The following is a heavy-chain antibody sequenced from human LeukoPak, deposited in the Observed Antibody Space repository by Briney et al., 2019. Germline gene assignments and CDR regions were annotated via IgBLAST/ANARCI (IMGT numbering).Heavy chain of an antibody. Sequence: ASVKVSCKASGYTFTNYDINWVRQATGQGLEWMGWMNPNSGNTGYAQKFQGRVTMTRNTSISTAYMELSSLRSEDTAMYYCAGGYSYGRGYYFDYWGQGTLVTVSS. J-gene: IGHJ4*02. CDR3: AGGYSYGRGYYFDY. V-gene: IGHV1-8*01. CDR2: MNPNSGNT. CDR1: GYTFTNYD. D-gene: IGHD5-18*01.